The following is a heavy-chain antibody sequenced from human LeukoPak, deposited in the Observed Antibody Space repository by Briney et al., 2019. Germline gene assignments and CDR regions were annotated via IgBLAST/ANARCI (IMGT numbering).Heavy chain of an antibody. CDR3: ARDLGRPRIAAHWYFDL. D-gene: IGHD6-13*01. CDR1: GGSISSSSYY. Sequence: PSGTLSLTCTVSGGSISSSSYYWGWIRQPPGKGLEWIGSIYYSGSTYYNPSLKSRVTISVDTSKNQYSLKLSSVTAADTAVYYCARDLGRPRIAAHWYFDLWGRGTLVTVSS. J-gene: IGHJ2*01. CDR2: IYYSGST. V-gene: IGHV4-39*07.